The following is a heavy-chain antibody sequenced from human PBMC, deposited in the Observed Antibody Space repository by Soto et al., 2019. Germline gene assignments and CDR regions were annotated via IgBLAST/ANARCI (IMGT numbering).Heavy chain of an antibody. V-gene: IGHV3-7*01. Sequence: EVRLVQSGGGLVQPGGSLRLSCEASGFTFNNYWMSWVRQAPGKGLEWVANINQGGSEEYDVDSMTGRFTISRDNSKNSLNLQMNSLRVEDTAVYYCARDSLEGLDNWGQGTMVTVSS. CDR1: GFTFNNYW. CDR2: INQGGSEE. J-gene: IGHJ3*02. CDR3: ARDSLEGLDN.